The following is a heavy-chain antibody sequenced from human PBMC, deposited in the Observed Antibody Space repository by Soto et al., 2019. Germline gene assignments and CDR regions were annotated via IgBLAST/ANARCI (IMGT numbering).Heavy chain of an antibody. V-gene: IGHV1-2*02. CDR3: ARPPGYISDWYYFDL. Sequence: ASVKVSCKASGYTFTSYGISWVRRAPGQGFEWMGRISPKSGVTDYAQKFQGRVSLTWDTSLNTAYMELSSLMSEDTAVYYCARPPGYISDWYYFDLWGQGTQVTVSS. CDR1: GYTFTSYG. D-gene: IGHD3-9*01. J-gene: IGHJ4*02. CDR2: ISPKSGVT.